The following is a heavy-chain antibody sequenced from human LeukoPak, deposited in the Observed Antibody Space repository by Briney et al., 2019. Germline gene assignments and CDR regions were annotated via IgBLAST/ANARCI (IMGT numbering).Heavy chain of an antibody. J-gene: IGHJ5*02. Sequence: GGSLRLSCAASGFSFSNFWMSWVRQAPGKGLEWVANIKEDGSKRYSVDSVKGRFTISRDNAKNSLYLQMNSLGAEDTAVYYCAKGFSGDYEPWGQGTLVTVSS. CDR1: GFSFSNFW. V-gene: IGHV3-7*01. CDR3: AKGFSGDYEP. D-gene: IGHD4-17*01. CDR2: IKEDGSKR.